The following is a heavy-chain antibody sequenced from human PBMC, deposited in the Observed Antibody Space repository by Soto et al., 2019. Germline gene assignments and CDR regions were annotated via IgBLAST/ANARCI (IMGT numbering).Heavy chain of an antibody. CDR2: IKSDGGSA. CDR1: GFTFSDFW. J-gene: IGHJ6*03. V-gene: IGHV3-74*01. Sequence: EVQLVESGGGLVQPGGSLRLSCAASGFTFSDFWLHWVRQAPEKGLVWVSRIKSDGGSANYADSVKGRFTIFRDNAKNTVYLEMDSLRAEDTAAYYCARGAKGAYYVDVWGKGTTVTVSS. CDR3: ARGAKGAYYVDV. D-gene: IGHD2-21*01.